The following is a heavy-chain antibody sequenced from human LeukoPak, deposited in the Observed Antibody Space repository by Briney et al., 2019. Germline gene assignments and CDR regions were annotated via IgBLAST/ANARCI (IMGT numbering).Heavy chain of an antibody. D-gene: IGHD1-26*01. J-gene: IGHJ4*02. CDR2: ISSSSSTI. CDR1: VLTFSSYS. V-gene: IGHV3-48*01. Sequence: GGSLRLACAASVLTFSSYSMYWVRQAPEKGLEWVSCISSSSSTIYYADSVKGRFTISRDNAKNSLYLQMNSLRAEDTAVYYCARDLSAAGGATADYWGQGTLVTVSS. CDR3: ARDLSAAGGATADY.